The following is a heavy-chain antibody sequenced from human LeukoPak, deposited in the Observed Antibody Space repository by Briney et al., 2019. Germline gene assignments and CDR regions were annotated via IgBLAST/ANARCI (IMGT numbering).Heavy chain of an antibody. D-gene: IGHD3-3*01. CDR1: GFTFSSYA. CDR3: AKDTPSSGRSLSAFDI. CDR2: ISGSGGST. J-gene: IGHJ3*02. Sequence: GGSLRLSCAASGFTFSSYAMSWVRQAPGKGLEWVSAISGSGGSTYYADSVKGRFTISRDNSKNTLYLQMNSLRAEDTAVYYCAKDTPSSGRSLSAFDIWGQGTMVTVSS. V-gene: IGHV3-23*01.